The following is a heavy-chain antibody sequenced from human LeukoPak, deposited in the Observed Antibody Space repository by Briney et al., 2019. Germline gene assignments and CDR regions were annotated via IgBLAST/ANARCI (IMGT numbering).Heavy chain of an antibody. J-gene: IGHJ4*02. D-gene: IGHD1-26*01. CDR1: GYTFTGYY. CDR2: INPNSGGT. CDR3: ASGAPYRGSPYTLY. V-gene: IGHV1-2*06. Sequence: ASVKVSCKASGYTFTGYYMHWVRQAPGQGREWMGRINPNSGGTNYAQKFQGRVTMTRDTSISTAYMELSRLRSDDTAMYYCASGAPYRGSPYTLYWGQGTLVTVSS.